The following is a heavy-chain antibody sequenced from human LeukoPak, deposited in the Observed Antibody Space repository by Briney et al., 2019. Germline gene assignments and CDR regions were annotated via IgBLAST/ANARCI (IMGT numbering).Heavy chain of an antibody. D-gene: IGHD3-22*01. Sequence: PGGSLRLSCAASGFTFSSYSMNWVRQAPGKGLEWVSSISSSSYIYYADSVKGRFTISRDNAKNSLYLQMNSLRAEDTAVYYCARDLPTYYYDSSGSNWFDPWGQGTLVTVSS. V-gene: IGHV3-21*01. CDR1: GFTFSSYS. J-gene: IGHJ5*02. CDR3: ARDLPTYYYDSSGSNWFDP. CDR2: ISSSSYI.